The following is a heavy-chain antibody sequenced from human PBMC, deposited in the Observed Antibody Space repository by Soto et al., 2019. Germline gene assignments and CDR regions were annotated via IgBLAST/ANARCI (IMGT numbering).Heavy chain of an antibody. J-gene: IGHJ6*02. CDR1: GLTFNTSG. Sequence: PGGSLRLSCEVSGLTFNTSGMHWVRQAPGKGLEWLAVISYDGATQYYGDTVKGRFTISRDNSKNTLYLQMNSLRAEDTAVYYCARDRIAVAEKYYYYGMDVWGQGTTVTV. CDR2: ISYDGATQ. CDR3: ARDRIAVAEKYYYYGMDV. D-gene: IGHD6-19*01. V-gene: IGHV3-30*03.